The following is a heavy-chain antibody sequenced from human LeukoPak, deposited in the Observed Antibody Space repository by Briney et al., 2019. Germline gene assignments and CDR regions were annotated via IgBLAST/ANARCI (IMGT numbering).Heavy chain of an antibody. Sequence: GASVKVSCKASGGTFSSYAISWVQQAPGQGLEWMGRIIPILGIANYAQKFQGRVTITADKSTSTAYMELSSLRSEDTAVYYCARGAQYCSGGSCYPPSWFDPWGQGTLVTVSS. J-gene: IGHJ5*02. CDR1: GGTFSSYA. V-gene: IGHV1-69*04. D-gene: IGHD2-15*01. CDR2: IIPILGIA. CDR3: ARGAQYCSGGSCYPPSWFDP.